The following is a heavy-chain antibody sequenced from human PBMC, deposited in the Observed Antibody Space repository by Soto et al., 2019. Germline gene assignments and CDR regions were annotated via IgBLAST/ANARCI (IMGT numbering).Heavy chain of an antibody. CDR3: VSCALPTMKNAFYI. Sequence: HPGGSLRLSCAASGFTVNSNSMTWVRQAPGKGLECVSVIYSGGGTSYADSVKGRFTISRDNSKNTLSLQMNSLRAEDTAVYYCVSCALPTMKNAFYIWGQGSLVTVS. D-gene: IGHD1-1*01. V-gene: IGHV3-66*01. CDR2: IYSGGGT. J-gene: IGHJ3*02. CDR1: GFTVNSNS.